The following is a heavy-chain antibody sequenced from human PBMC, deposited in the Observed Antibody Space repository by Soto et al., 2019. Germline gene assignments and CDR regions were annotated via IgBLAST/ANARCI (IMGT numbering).Heavy chain of an antibody. CDR3: VADYRYAFEM. Sequence: EVQLVESGGGLVQPGGSLRLSCAASGFTFNLYPMNWVRQAPGKGLEWLSHISTRSDAMYYADSVKGRFTISRDNAKNSLYLQTNGLRVEDTAIYYCVADYRYAFEMRGQGPTVTVSS. D-gene: IGHD3-16*02. J-gene: IGHJ3*02. CDR1: GFTFNLYP. CDR2: ISTRSDAM. V-gene: IGHV3-48*01.